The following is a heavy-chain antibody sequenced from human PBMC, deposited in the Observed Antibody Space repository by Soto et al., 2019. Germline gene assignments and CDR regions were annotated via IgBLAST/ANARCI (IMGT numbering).Heavy chain of an antibody. J-gene: IGHJ4*02. Sequence: SETLSLTCSVSGGSISGSYWSWIRQSPGKGLEWLGYVYYTGSTNYSPSLRSRVSISVDTSKNEFSLRLSSVAAADTAVYFCARSVAVPGAHIDYWGQGTQVTVSS. V-gene: IGHV4-59*01. CDR1: GGSISGSY. CDR2: VYYTGST. D-gene: IGHD6-19*01. CDR3: ARSVAVPGAHIDY.